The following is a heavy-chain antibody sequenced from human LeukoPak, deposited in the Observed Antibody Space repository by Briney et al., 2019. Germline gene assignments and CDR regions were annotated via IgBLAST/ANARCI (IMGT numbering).Heavy chain of an antibody. D-gene: IGHD1-26*01. J-gene: IGHJ4*02. Sequence: SETLSLTCTVSGASISSGGYYWSWIRQPPGKGLEWIGYIYHSGSTYYNPSLKSRVTISVDRSKNQFSLKLSSVTAADTAVYYCARELVGAKAQTEHWGQGTLVTVSS. V-gene: IGHV4-30-2*01. CDR3: ARELVGAKAQTEH. CDR1: GASISSGGYY. CDR2: IYHSGST.